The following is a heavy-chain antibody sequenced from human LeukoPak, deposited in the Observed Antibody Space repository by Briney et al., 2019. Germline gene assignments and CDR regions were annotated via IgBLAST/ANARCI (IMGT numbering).Heavy chain of an antibody. J-gene: IGHJ4*02. V-gene: IGHV1-2*02. D-gene: IGHD6-19*01. Sequence: ASVKVSCKASGYTFTGYYMHWVRQAPGQGLEWMGWINPNSGGTNYAQKFQGRVTMTRDTSISTAYMELSRLRSDDTAVYYCARADLYGAGYSSGWYYYWGQGTLVTVSS. CDR2: INPNSGGT. CDR3: ARADLYGAGYSSGWYYY. CDR1: GYTFTGYY.